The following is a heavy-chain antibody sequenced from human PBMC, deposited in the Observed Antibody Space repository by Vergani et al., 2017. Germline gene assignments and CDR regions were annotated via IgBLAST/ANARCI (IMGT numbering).Heavy chain of an antibody. D-gene: IGHD5-18*01. CDR1: GFTFSSYG. CDR3: ARDSTVRYSYGYYYYGMDV. V-gene: IGHV3-30*03. J-gene: IGHJ6*02. CDR2: ISYDGSNK. Sequence: QVQLVESGGGVVQPGRSLRLSCAASGFTFSSYGMHWVRQAPGKGLEWVAVISYDGSNKYYADSVKGRFTISRDNSKNTLYLQMNSLRAEDTAVYYCARDSTVRYSYGYYYYGMDVWGQGTTVTVSS.